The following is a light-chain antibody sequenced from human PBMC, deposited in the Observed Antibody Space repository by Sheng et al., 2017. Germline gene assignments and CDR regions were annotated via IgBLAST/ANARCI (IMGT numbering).Light chain of an antibody. CDR2: DDN. CDR3: QVWDSSSVLPEV. V-gene: IGLV3-21*02. Sequence: SYELTQPPSVSVSPGQTASITCSGDKMGDKHVSWYQQRPGQAPVLVVHDDNDRPSGIPERFSGSKSGNTATLTITRVEGVDEADYFCQVWDSSSVLPEVFGGGTKLTVL. J-gene: IGLJ2*01. CDR1: KMGDKH.